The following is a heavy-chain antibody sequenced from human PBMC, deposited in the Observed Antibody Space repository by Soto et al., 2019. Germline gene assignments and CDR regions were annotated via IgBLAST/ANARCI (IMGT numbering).Heavy chain of an antibody. CDR2: ISSSGSTI. CDR3: AREAGGDGEIFFTIFGVVNIAAAFDI. Sequence: GGSLRLSCAASGFTFSDYYMSWIRQAPGKGLEWVSYISSSGSTIYYADSVKGRFTISRDNAKNSLYLQMNGLRAEDTAVYYCAREAGGDGEIFFTIFGVVNIAAAFDIWGQGTMVTVSS. J-gene: IGHJ3*02. D-gene: IGHD3-3*01. V-gene: IGHV3-11*01. CDR1: GFTFSDYY.